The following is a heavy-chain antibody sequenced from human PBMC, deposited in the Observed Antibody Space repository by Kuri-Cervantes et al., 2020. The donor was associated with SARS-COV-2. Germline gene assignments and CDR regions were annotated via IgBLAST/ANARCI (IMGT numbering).Heavy chain of an antibody. J-gene: IGHJ5*02. CDR1: GYTFTSYG. CDR3: ARDPHIVVVPAAQGWFDP. D-gene: IGHD2-2*01. V-gene: IGHV1-18*01. CDR2: ISAYNGNT. Sequence: ASVKVSCKASGYTFTSYGISWVRQAPGQGLEWMGWISAYNGNTNYAQKLQGRVTMTTDTSTSTAYMELRSLRSDDTAVYYCARDPHIVVVPAAQGWFDPWGQGTLATVSS.